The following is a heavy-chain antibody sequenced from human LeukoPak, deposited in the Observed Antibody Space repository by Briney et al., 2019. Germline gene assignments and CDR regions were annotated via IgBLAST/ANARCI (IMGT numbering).Heavy chain of an antibody. CDR3: AKGQGSSSSSIGW. CDR1: GFTFNTYA. V-gene: IGHV3-23*01. D-gene: IGHD6-19*01. Sequence: GGPLTLSCAASGFTFNTYAMSWLRQARGKGLEWVSAISGSGDSTFYADSVKPRFTISRDNSKNTLYLQIHSLRAEDTAVYYCAKGQGSSSSSIGWWGQGTVVTVSS. J-gene: IGHJ4*02. CDR2: ISGSGDST.